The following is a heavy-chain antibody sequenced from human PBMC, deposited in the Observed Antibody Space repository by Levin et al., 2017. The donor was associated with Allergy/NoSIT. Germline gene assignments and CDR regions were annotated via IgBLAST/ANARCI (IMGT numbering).Heavy chain of an antibody. D-gene: IGHD2-2*01. Sequence: ASVKVSCKASGYTFTSYAMNWVRQAPGQGLEWMGWINTNTGNPTYAQGFTGRFVFSLDTSVSTAYLQISSLKAEDTAVYYCARYCSSTSCPEYYYYYYMDVWGKGTTVTVSS. CDR3: ARYCSSTSCPEYYYYYYMDV. V-gene: IGHV7-4-1*02. J-gene: IGHJ6*03. CDR1: GYTFTSYA. CDR2: INTNTGNP.